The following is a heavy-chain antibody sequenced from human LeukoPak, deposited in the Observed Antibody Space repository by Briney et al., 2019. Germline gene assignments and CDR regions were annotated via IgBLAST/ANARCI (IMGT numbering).Heavy chain of an antibody. D-gene: IGHD2-2*01. V-gene: IGHV4-59*01. J-gene: IGHJ5*02. CDR3: ARLIVLPAAYFDP. CDR2: IYYSGST. Sequence: SETLSLTCTVSGGSNSRYYWSWIRQPPGKGLEWIGYIYYSGSTNYNPSLKSRVTISVDTSKNQFSLKLSSVTAADTAVYYCARLIVLPAAYFDPWGQGTLVTVSS. CDR1: GGSNSRYY.